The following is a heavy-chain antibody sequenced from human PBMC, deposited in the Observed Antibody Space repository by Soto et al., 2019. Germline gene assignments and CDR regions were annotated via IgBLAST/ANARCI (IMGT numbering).Heavy chain of an antibody. D-gene: IGHD2-15*01. Sequence: QVQLQESGPGLVKPSETLSLTCTVSGGSISSYYWSWIRQPPGKGLEWIGYIYYSGSTNYNPSLKSRVTVSVDTSKNQFSLKLSSVTAEDTAVYYCARGNYFSGGSCYSGYWFDPWGQGTLVTVSS. J-gene: IGHJ5*02. CDR1: GGSISSYY. CDR3: ARGNYFSGGSCYSGYWFDP. CDR2: IYYSGST. V-gene: IGHV4-59*01.